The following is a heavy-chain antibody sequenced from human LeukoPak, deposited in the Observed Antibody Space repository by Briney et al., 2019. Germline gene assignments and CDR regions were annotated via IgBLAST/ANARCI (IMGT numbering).Heavy chain of an antibody. D-gene: IGHD4-17*01. J-gene: IGHJ4*02. CDR3: ARGRTTVTLDY. Sequence: PSQTLSLTCTVSGGSISSGSYYWSWIRQPAGKGLEWIGRIYTSGSTNYNPSLKSRVTISVDTSKNQFSLKQSSVTAADTAVYYCARGRTTVTLDYWGQGTLVTVSS. V-gene: IGHV4-61*02. CDR2: IYTSGST. CDR1: GGSISSGSYY.